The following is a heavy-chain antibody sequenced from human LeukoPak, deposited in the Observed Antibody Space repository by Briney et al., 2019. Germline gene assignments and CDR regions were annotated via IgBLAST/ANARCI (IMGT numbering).Heavy chain of an antibody. CDR3: ALETGDYNAFEI. CDR2: IYSGGST. Sequence: GGSLRLSCAASGFTFSSNYMSWVRQAPGKGLEWVSVIYSGGSTYYADSVKGRFTISRDNSKNTLYLQMNSLRAEDTAVYYCALETGDYNAFEIWGQGTMVTVSS. V-gene: IGHV3-53*01. D-gene: IGHD4-17*01. CDR1: GFTFSSNY. J-gene: IGHJ3*02.